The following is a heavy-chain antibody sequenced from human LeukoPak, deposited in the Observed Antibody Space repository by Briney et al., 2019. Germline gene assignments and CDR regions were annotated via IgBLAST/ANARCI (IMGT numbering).Heavy chain of an antibody. CDR2: ISTDGSST. J-gene: IGHJ4*02. V-gene: IGHV3-74*01. Sequence: PGGSLRLSCAASGFTFSSYWMHWVRQAPGKALVWVSRISTDGSSTSYADSVKGRFTISRDNAKNTMYLQMNSLRAEDTAVYYCVRGGTSGSLDYWGQGTLVTVSS. D-gene: IGHD2-8*01. CDR3: VRGGTSGSLDY. CDR1: GFTFSSYW.